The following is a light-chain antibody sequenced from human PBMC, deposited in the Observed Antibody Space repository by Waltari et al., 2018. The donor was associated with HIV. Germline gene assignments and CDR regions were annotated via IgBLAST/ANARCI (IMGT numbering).Light chain of an antibody. CDR2: DVT. CDR1: SSDVGGYNY. Sequence: QSALTQPRSVSGSPGQSVTISCTGTSSDVGGYNYVSWYQQHPGKAPKLMIYDVTKRPSGVPDRFSGSKSGNTASLTIYGLQAEDEADYYCCSYAGSYTFVFGGGTKVTVL. V-gene: IGLV2-11*01. CDR3: CSYAGSYTFV. J-gene: IGLJ2*01.